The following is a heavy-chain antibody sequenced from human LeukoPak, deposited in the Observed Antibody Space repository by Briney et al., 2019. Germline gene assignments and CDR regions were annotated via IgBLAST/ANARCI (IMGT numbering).Heavy chain of an antibody. Sequence: PGGSLRLSCAASGFTFSDYYMSWIRQAPGKGLEWVSYISSSSSYTNYADSVMGRFTISRDNAKNSLYLQMNSLRAEDTAVYYCARKARGVFTPMDYWGQGTLVTVSS. J-gene: IGHJ4*02. D-gene: IGHD3-10*01. CDR1: GFTFSDYY. V-gene: IGHV3-11*06. CDR2: ISSSSSYT. CDR3: ARKARGVFTPMDY.